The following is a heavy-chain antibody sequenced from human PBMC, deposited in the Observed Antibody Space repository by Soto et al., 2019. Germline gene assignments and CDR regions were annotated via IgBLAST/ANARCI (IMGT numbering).Heavy chain of an antibody. D-gene: IGHD2-2*01. CDR3: ATLGFTTPFDY. Sequence: PGGSLRLSCAASGFTLSSYAMSWVRQAPWKGLEWFSASSGSGGSTYYADSVKGRFTISRDNSKNTLYLQMNSLRAEDTAVYYCATLGFTTPFDYWGQGTLVTVSS. CDR1: GFTLSSYA. J-gene: IGHJ4*02. CDR2: SSGSGGST. V-gene: IGHV3-23*01.